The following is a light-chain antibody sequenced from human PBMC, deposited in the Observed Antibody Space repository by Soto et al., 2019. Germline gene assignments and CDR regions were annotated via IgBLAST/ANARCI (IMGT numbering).Light chain of an antibody. J-gene: IGKJ3*01. CDR3: QQYGSSPPIT. V-gene: IGKV3-20*01. Sequence: EIVLTQSPGTLSLSPGERATLSCRASQSVSSSYLAWYQQKPGQAPRLLIYGASSRATGIPDRLSGSGAGTDFTITIIRVEPEDFAVYYCQQYGSSPPITFGPGTQVDIK. CDR1: QSVSSSY. CDR2: GAS.